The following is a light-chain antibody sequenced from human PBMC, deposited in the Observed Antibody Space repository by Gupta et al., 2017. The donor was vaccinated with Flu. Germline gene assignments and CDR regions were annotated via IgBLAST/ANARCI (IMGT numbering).Light chain of an antibody. CDR1: SSDVGGYNY. CDR3: SSYAGSNKVV. J-gene: IGLJ2*01. CDR2: EVT. Sequence: QSALTQPPSASGYPGQSVTISCTGTSSDVGGYNYVSWYQQHPGKAPKLMIYEVTKRPSGVPDRFSGSKSGNTASLTVSGLQAEDEAAYYCSSYAGSNKVVFGGGTKLTVL. V-gene: IGLV2-8*01.